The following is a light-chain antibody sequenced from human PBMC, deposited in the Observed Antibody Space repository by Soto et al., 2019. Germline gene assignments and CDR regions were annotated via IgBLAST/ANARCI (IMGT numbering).Light chain of an antibody. CDR2: AAS. J-gene: IGKJ4*01. CDR3: QKYDSGPLP. V-gene: IGKV1-27*01. CDR1: QGISTY. Sequence: DIQMTQSPSSLSASVGDRVTITCRASQGISTYLAWYQQKPGKVPKLLIYAASTLQSGVPSRFSGSGSGTYFTLTIGSLQPEDVATYYCQKYDSGPLPSGGGTKVEIK.